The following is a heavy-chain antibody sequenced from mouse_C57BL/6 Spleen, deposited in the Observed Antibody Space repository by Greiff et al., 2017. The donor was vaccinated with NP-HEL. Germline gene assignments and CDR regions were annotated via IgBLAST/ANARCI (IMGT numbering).Heavy chain of an antibody. J-gene: IGHJ2*01. V-gene: IGHV5-12*01. CDR2: ISNGGGST. CDR3: ARRSYSYFDY. CDR1: GFTFSDYY. Sequence: EVKLVESGGGLVQPGGSLKLSCAASGFTFSDYYMYWVRQTPEKRLEWVAYISNGGGSTYYPDTVKGRFTISRDNAKNTLYLQMSRLKSEDTAMYYCARRSYSYFDYWGQGTTLTVSS. D-gene: IGHD2-12*01.